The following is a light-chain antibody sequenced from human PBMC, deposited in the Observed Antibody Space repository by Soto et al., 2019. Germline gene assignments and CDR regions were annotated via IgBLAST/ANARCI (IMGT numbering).Light chain of an antibody. Sequence: QPVLTQPRSVSGSPGQSVTISCTGTSSDVGGYNYVSWYQQHPGKAPKLMIYDVSKRPSGVPDRFSGSKSGNTASLTISGLQAEDEADYYCCSYAGSYFYVFGTGTKLTVL. CDR1: SSDVGGYNY. CDR2: DVS. J-gene: IGLJ1*01. V-gene: IGLV2-11*01. CDR3: CSYAGSYFYV.